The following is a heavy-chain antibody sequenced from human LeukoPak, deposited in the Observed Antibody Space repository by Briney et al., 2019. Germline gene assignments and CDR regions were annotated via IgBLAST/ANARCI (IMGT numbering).Heavy chain of an antibody. J-gene: IGHJ4*02. CDR3: ASLSSGGSLTDY. D-gene: IGHD2-15*01. Sequence: SETLSLTCTVSGYSITSAYYWSWIRQPPGKGLEWIGYIYYSGSTNYNPSLKSRVTISVDTSKNQFSLKLSSVTAADTAVYYCASLSSGGSLTDYWGQGTLVTVSS. V-gene: IGHV4-61*01. CDR2: IYYSGST. CDR1: GYSITSAYY.